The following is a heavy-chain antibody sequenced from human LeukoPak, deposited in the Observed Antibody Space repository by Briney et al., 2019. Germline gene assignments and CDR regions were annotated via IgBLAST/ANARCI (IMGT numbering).Heavy chain of an antibody. J-gene: IGHJ4*02. CDR2: ISSSGSTI. CDR3: ATGKVWFGSAFDY. D-gene: IGHD3-10*01. CDR1: GFTFSDYY. Sequence: GGALRLSCAASGFTFSDYYMSWIRQAPGKGLEWVSYISSSGSTIYYADSVKGRVTISRDNAKNSLYLQMNSLRAEDTAVYYCATGKVWFGSAFDYWGQGTLVTVSS. V-gene: IGHV3-11*04.